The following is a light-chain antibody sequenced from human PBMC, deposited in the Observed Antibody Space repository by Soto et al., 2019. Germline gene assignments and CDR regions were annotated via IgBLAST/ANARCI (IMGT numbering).Light chain of an antibody. CDR2: DAS. CDR3: QQYNNWPHT. J-gene: IGKJ4*01. Sequence: EIVMTQSPATLSVSPGERATLSCRASQSVSSNLAWYQQKPGQAPRLLIYDASTRATGIPARFSGSGSGTEFTLTISSLQSEDFAVYYCQQYNNWPHTFGGGTKV. V-gene: IGKV3-15*01. CDR1: QSVSSN.